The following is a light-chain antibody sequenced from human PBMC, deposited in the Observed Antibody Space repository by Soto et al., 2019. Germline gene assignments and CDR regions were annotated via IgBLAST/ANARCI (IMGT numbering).Light chain of an antibody. CDR1: QSLVYSDGDTY. CDR3: MQGTHWPYT. CDR2: KVS. Sequence: DVVMTQSPLSLPVTLGQPASISCRSSQSLVYSDGDTYLNWFQQRPGQSPRRLIYKVSDRDSGVPDRFSGSGSGTDFTLKISRVEAGDVGVYYCMQGTHWPYTFGQGTNLEIK. J-gene: IGKJ2*01. V-gene: IGKV2-30*01.